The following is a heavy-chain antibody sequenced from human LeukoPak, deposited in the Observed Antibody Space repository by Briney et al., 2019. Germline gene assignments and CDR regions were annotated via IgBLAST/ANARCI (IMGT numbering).Heavy chain of an antibody. D-gene: IGHD6-19*01. V-gene: IGHV4-34*12. J-gene: IGHJ3*02. Sequence: KTSETLSLTCDVSSEFFSGYYWGWIRQPPGKGLEWIGEIFHSGTTNYNPSLESRVTISMDKSKNQFSLKLSSVTAADTAVYYCSSGWFDAFDIWGQGTMVTASS. CDR1: SEFFSGYY. CDR2: IFHSGTT. CDR3: SSGWFDAFDI.